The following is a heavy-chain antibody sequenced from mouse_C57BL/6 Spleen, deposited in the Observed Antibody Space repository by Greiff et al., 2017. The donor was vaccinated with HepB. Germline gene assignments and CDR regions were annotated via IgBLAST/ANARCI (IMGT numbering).Heavy chain of an antibody. Sequence: VQLQQSGAELVRPGASVTLSCKASGYTFTDYEMHWVKQTPVHGLEWIGAIDPETGGTAYNQKFKGKAILTADKSSSTAYMELRSLTSEDSAVYYCTRGGIRYYGSGGFAYWGQGTLVTVSA. D-gene: IGHD1-1*01. CDR1: GYTFTDYE. J-gene: IGHJ3*01. CDR2: IDPETGGT. CDR3: TRGGIRYYGSGGFAY. V-gene: IGHV1-15*01.